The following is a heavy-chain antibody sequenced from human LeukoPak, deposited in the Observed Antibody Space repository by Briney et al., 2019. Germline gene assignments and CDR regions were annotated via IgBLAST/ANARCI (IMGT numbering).Heavy chain of an antibody. CDR3: TRGGNWAFDY. J-gene: IGHJ4*02. V-gene: IGHV4-34*01. CDR1: GGSFSGYY. D-gene: IGHD4-23*01. Sequence: SETLSLTCAVYGGSFSGYYWSWIRQPPGKGLEWIGEISHSGSTNYNPPLKSRVTISVDTSKNQFSLKLSSVTAADTAVYYCTRGGNWAFDYWGQGALVTVSS. CDR2: ISHSGST.